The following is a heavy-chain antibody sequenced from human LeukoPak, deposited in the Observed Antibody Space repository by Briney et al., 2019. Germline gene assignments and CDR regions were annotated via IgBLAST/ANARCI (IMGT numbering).Heavy chain of an antibody. V-gene: IGHV3-30-3*01. CDR2: ISYDGSNK. CDR3: ARVDDYYDSSGSDY. Sequence: GRSLRLSCAASGFTFSNYPMHWVRQAPGKGLEWVAVISYDGSNKYYADSVKGRFTISRDNSKNTLYLQMNSLRAEDTAVYYCARVDDYYDSSGSDYWGQGTLVTVSS. CDR1: GFTFSNYP. J-gene: IGHJ4*02. D-gene: IGHD3-22*01.